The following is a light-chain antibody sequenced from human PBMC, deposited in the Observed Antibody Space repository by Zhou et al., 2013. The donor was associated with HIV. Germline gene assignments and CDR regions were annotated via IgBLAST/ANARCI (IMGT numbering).Light chain of an antibody. Sequence: DIVMTQTPLSLSVTPGQPASISCKSSQSLLHSDGKTFLFWYLQKPGQPPQLLISEVSKRLSGVPDRFSGGGSGTDFTLKISRVEAEDVGLYHCMQSIELPITFGQGTRLEIK. V-gene: IGKV2D-29*01. CDR3: MQSIELPIT. J-gene: IGKJ5*01. CDR2: EVS. CDR1: QSLLHSDGKTF.